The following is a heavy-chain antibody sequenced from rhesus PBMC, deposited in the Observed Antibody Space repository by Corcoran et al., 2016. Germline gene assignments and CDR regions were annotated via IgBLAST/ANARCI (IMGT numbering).Heavy chain of an antibody. CDR2: IIGCSGST. CDR3: ARGSNWYFDN. V-gene: IGHV4-99*02. CDR1: GYSISSGYY. Sequence: QVQLQESGPGLGTPSETLSLTCAVSGYSISSGYYWGWTRSPPEKGLESIGYIIGCSGSTYYNPSLKSRVSISKDTSKNHFSLKLSSVTAADTAVYYCARGSNWYFDNWGQGALVTVSS. D-gene: IGHD1-26*01. J-gene: IGHJ4*01.